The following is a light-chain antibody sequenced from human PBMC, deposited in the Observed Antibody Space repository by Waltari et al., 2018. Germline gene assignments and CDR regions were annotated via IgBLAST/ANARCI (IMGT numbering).Light chain of an antibody. J-gene: IGLJ1*01. CDR2: YDS. CDR3: QVWDANTDPGV. V-gene: IGLV3-21*04. CDR1: NIESKS. Sequence: SYVLTQPPSVSVAPGKTASITCGGNNIESKSVHWYQQKPGQAPILVISYDSDRPSGIPERFSGSNSGNTATLTISRVEAGDEADDYCQVWDANTDPGVFGTGTEVTVL.